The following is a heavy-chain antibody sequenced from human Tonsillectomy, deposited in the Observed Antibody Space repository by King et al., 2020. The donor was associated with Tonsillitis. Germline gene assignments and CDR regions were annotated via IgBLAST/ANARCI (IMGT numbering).Heavy chain of an antibody. CDR3: ARGPYHL. CDR2: IYYSGTT. Sequence: VQLQESGPGLVKPSQTLSLTCTVSGVSISSGIHYWGWIRQHPGKGLEWIGYIYYSGTTEYNPSLKSRMTISLDTSKNQFSLKLSSLTAADTAVYYCARGPYHLWGQGTLVAVSS. J-gene: IGHJ4*02. D-gene: IGHD2-2*01. CDR1: GVSISSGIHY. V-gene: IGHV4-31*03.